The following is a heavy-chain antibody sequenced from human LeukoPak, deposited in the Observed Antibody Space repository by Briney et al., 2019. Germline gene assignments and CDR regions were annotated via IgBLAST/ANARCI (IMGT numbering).Heavy chain of an antibody. CDR1: GFTFDDYG. J-gene: IGHJ6*03. Sequence: GGSLRLSCAASGFTFDDYGMSWVRHAPGKGLEWVSGIKWNGGSTGYADSVKGRFTISRDNAKNSLYLQMNSLRAEDTAVYYCAKEVVVAVMDVWGKGTTVTISS. CDR3: AKEVVVAVMDV. V-gene: IGHV3-20*04. D-gene: IGHD2-15*01. CDR2: IKWNGGST.